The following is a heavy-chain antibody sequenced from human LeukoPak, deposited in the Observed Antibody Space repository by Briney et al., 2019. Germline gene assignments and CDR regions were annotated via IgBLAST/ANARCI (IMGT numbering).Heavy chain of an antibody. CDR1: GYTFTSYY. CDR3: ARRPVVPEEGDFDY. CDR2: INPSGGST. J-gene: IGHJ4*02. D-gene: IGHD2-2*01. Sequence: ASVKVSCKASGYTFTSYYMHWVRQAPGQGLEWXXXINPSGGSTSYAQKFQGRVTMTRDTSTSTVYMELSSLRSEDTAVYYCARRPVVPEEGDFDYWGQGTLVTVSS. V-gene: IGHV1-46*01.